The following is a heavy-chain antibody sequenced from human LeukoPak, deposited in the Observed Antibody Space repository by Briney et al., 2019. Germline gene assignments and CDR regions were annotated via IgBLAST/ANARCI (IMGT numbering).Heavy chain of an antibody. CDR1: GFTFTAYG. J-gene: IGHJ4*02. D-gene: IGHD6-25*01. CDR3: AKAARLGPSHFDY. Sequence: GGSLRLSCATSGFTFTAYGLHWVRQAPGMGLEWVAVVWVDGNNKFYADSVKGRFTISRDNSRSTLYLHMNSLRDDDTAVYYCAKAARLGPSHFDYWGRGTLVTVSS. V-gene: IGHV3-33*03. CDR2: VWVDGNNK.